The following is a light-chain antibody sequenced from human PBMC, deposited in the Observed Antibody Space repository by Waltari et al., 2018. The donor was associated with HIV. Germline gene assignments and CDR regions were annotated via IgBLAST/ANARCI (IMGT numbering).Light chain of an antibody. CDR3: QQRSNWPPFT. CDR1: QSVSSY. J-gene: IGKJ3*01. V-gene: IGKV3-11*01. CDR2: DAS. Sequence: DTVFTTSPAPLSFSPGARATLSFRASQSVSSYLAWYQQKPGQAPRLLIYDASNRATGIPARFSGSGSGTDFTLTISSLEPEDFAVYYCQQRSNWPPFTFGPGTKVDIK.